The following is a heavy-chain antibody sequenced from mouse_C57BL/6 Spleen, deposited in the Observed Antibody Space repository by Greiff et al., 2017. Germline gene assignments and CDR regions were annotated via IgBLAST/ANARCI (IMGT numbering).Heavy chain of an antibody. CDR1: GYTFTSYW. CDR2: IDPNSGGT. V-gene: IGHV1-62-3*01. CDR3: TRNYYGSKDD. J-gene: IGHJ2*01. D-gene: IGHD1-1*01. Sequence: QVQLQQPGAELVKPGASVKLSCKASGYTFTSYWMHWVKQRPGRGLEWIGRIDPNSGGTKYNEKFKGKAILTADKSSSTAYMELRSLTSEDSAVYYCTRNYYGSKDDWGQGTTLTVSS.